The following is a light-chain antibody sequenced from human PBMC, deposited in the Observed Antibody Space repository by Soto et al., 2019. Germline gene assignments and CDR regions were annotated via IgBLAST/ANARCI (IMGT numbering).Light chain of an antibody. Sequence: QSVLTQPASVSGSPGQSITISCNGTSSDVGSSNFVSWYQQHPGKAPKLIFYEVSNRPPGLSDRFSGSKSGTTASLTISGLQAEDEADYFCSSYTTNKTLLFGGGTKVTVL. J-gene: IGLJ2*01. V-gene: IGLV2-14*01. CDR2: EVS. CDR1: SSDVGSSNF. CDR3: SSYTTNKTLL.